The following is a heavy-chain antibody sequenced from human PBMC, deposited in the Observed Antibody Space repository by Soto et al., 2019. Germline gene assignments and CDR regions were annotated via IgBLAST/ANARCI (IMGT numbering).Heavy chain of an antibody. CDR1: GYTFTSYY. CDR2: INPSGGST. J-gene: IGHJ4*02. V-gene: IGHV1-46*01. Sequence: ASVKVSCKASGYTFTSYYMHWVRQAPGQGLEWMGIINPSGGSTSYAQKFQGRVTMTRDTSTSTAYMELSSLRSEDTAVYYCARDPWTYDSSGAFDYWGQGTLVTVSS. CDR3: ARDPWTYDSSGAFDY. D-gene: IGHD3-22*01.